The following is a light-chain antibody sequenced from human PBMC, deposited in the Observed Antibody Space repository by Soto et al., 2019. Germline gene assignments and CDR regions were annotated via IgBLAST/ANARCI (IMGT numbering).Light chain of an antibody. CDR1: SSDVGGYEY. J-gene: IGLJ2*01. V-gene: IGLV2-8*01. CDR2: EVS. Sequence: QSALTQPPSASGSPGQSVAISCTGTSSDVGGYEYVSWHQQHPGKAPKVIIYEVSKRPSGVPDRFSGSKSGNTASLTVSGLQAEDEADYCCSSYAGSNNFGVVFGGGTKLTVL. CDR3: SSYAGSNNFGVV.